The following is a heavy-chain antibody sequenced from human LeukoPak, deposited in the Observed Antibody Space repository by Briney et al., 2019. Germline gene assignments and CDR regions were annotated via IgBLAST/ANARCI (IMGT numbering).Heavy chain of an antibody. CDR3: ARDRGSSKSDAFDI. D-gene: IGHD2-2*01. CDR1: GGSISSYY. V-gene: IGHV4-59*01. J-gene: IGHJ3*02. Sequence: SETLSLTCTVSGGSISSYYWSWIRQPPGKGLEWIGYIYYSGSTNYNPSLKSRVTISVDMSKNQFSLKLSSVTAADTAVYYCARDRGSSKSDAFDIWGQGTMVTVSS. CDR2: IYYSGST.